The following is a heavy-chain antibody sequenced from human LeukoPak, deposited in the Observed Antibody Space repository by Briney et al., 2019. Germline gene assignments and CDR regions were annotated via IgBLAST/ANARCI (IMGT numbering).Heavy chain of an antibody. CDR3: ARDYYDSSGLDY. D-gene: IGHD3-22*01. CDR2: ISSSGDAI. CDR1: GFTLSSYE. Sequence: GGSLRLSCAASGFTLSSYEMNWVRQALGKGLEWVSYISSSGDAIYYADSVKGRFTISRDNAKKTVYLEMNSLRAEDTAVYYCARDYYDSSGLDYWGQGTLVTVSS. J-gene: IGHJ4*02. V-gene: IGHV3-48*03.